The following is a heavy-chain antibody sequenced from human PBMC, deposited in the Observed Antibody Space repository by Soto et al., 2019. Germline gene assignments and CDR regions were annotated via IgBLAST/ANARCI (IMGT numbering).Heavy chain of an antibody. CDR2: IYWGDYK. Sequence: QITLKESGPTLMKPTQTLTLTCTFSEFSLSTSGMGVDWIRQPPGKALDWLAVIYWGDYKRYSPSLRSTLTFXXDXSXXQAVLTMTNMDPVDGATYYCVHIANNSASSYGMDVWGQGTTVTVSS. D-gene: IGHD3-10*01. V-gene: IGHV2-5*02. CDR3: VHIANNSASSYGMDV. J-gene: IGHJ6*02. CDR1: EFSLSTSGMG.